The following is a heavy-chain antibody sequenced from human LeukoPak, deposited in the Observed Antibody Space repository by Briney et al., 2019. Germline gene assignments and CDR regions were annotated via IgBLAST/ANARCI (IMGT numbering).Heavy chain of an antibody. J-gene: IGHJ5*02. D-gene: IGHD3-10*01. CDR1: GYSFTSYW. CDR3: ARRRGFVVRGVIITCWFDP. V-gene: IGHV5-51*01. CDR2: IYPGDSDT. Sequence: GESLKISCKGSGYSFTSYWIGWVRQLPGKGLEWMGIIYPGDSDTRYSPSFKGQVTISADKSISTAYLQWSSLKASDPAMYYCARRRGFVVRGVIITCWFDPWGQGTLVTVSS.